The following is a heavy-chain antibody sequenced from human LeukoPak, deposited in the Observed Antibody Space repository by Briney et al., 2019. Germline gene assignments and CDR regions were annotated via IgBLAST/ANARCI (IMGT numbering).Heavy chain of an antibody. V-gene: IGHV3-33*01. CDR3: ARAARGVSYYFDY. CDR1: GFTFSSYG. Sequence: GGSLRLSCAASGFTFSSYGMHWVRQAPVKGLEWVAVIWYDGSNKYYADSVEGRFTISRDNSKNTLYLQMNSLRAEDTAVYYCARAARGVSYYFDYWGQGTLVTVSS. CDR2: IWYDGSNK. J-gene: IGHJ4*02. D-gene: IGHD3-10*01.